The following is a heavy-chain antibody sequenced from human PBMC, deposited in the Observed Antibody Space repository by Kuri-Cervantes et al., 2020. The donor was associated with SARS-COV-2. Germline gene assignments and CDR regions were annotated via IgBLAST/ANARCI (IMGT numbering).Heavy chain of an antibody. CDR3: AREGYSSGWSHYYYYMDV. CDR1: GGTFSSYA. Sequence: VKVSCKASGGTFSSYAISWVRQAPGQGLEWMGGIIPIFGTANYAQKFQGRVTITADKSTSTAYMELSSLRSEDTAVYYCAREGYSSGWSHYYYYMDVWGKGTTVTVSS. CDR2: IIPIFGTA. J-gene: IGHJ6*03. V-gene: IGHV1-69*06. D-gene: IGHD6-19*01.